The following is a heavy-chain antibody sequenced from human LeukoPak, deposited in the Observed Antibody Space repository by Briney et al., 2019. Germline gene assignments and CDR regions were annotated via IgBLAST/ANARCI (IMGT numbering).Heavy chain of an antibody. CDR1: GYSFNTYW. J-gene: IGHJ5*02. V-gene: IGHV5-51*01. CDR3: ARAYGRDWFDP. Sequence: GESLKISCRGSGYSFNTYWIGWVRQMPGKGLEWMGIIYPGDSDTRYSPSFQGQVTISADKSISTAYLQWSSLKASDNAMYYCARAYGRDWFDPWGQGTLVTVSS. D-gene: IGHD2-21*01. CDR2: IYPGDSDT.